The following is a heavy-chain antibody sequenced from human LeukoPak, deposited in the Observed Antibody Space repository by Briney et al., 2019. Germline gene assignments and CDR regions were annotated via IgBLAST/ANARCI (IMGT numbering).Heavy chain of an antibody. J-gene: IGHJ5*02. D-gene: IGHD3-9*01. CDR1: GYTLASYD. Sequence: ASVKVSCKASGYTLASYDVKWVRQATGQGLEWMGWMSPDSGNTVCAQNFQGRVTITRNTSICTAYMKLSSLRSEDTAVYYCARGHHFYYDIVYRGYNWFDPWGQGTLVTVSS. CDR3: ARGHHFYYDIVYRGYNWFDP. V-gene: IGHV1-8*01. CDR2: MSPDSGNT.